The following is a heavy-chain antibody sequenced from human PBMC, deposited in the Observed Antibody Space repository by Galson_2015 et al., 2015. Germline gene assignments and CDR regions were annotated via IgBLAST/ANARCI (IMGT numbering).Heavy chain of an antibody. Sequence: SLRLSCEGSGFTFSRYHMNWVRQAPGKGLEWVSYISSSGTPTYYADSVKGRFTISRDSAKNSLSLQVNSLRDEDTAVYYCARDLNDWGRPTAFDFWGQGTLVTVSS. D-gene: IGHD7-27*01. CDR3: ARDLNDWGRPTAFDF. J-gene: IGHJ4*02. V-gene: IGHV3-48*02. CDR1: GFTFSRYH. CDR2: ISSSGTPT.